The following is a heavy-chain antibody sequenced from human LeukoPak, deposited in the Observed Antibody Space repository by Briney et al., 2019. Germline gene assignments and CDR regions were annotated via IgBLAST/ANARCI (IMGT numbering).Heavy chain of an antibody. CDR1: GGSISSGDYY. Sequence: TSETLSLTCTVSGGSISSGDYYWSWIRQPPGKGLEWIGYIYYSGSTYYNPSLKSRVTISVDTSKNQFSLKLSSVTAADTAVYYCARRYSSGYFDYWGQGTLVTVSS. V-gene: IGHV4-30-4*01. CDR2: IYYSGST. CDR3: ARRYSSGYFDY. J-gene: IGHJ4*02. D-gene: IGHD3-22*01.